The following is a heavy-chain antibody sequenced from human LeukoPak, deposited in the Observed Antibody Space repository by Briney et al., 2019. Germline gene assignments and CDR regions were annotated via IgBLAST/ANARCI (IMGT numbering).Heavy chain of an antibody. J-gene: IGHJ6*03. V-gene: IGHV4-61*02. D-gene: IGHD5-18*01. Sequence: SQTLSLTCTVSGGSISSGSYYWSWIRQPAGKGLEWIGRIYTSGSTNYNPSLKSRVTISVDTSKNQFSLKLSSVTAADTAVYYCARERIQLWLRYYYYTDVWGKGTTVTVSS. CDR2: IYTSGST. CDR1: GGSISSGSYY. CDR3: ARERIQLWLRYYYYTDV.